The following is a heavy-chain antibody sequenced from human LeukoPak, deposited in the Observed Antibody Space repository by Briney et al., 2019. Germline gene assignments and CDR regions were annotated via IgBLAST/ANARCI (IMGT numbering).Heavy chain of an antibody. D-gene: IGHD5/OR15-5a*01. CDR3: TRDAVSTTTVGGIDY. V-gene: IGHV1-18*01. J-gene: IGHJ4*02. CDR2: ISGYSGNT. Sequence: ASVKVSCKASGYTFTNYGISLVRQAPEQGLEWMGWISGYSGNTKYAEKIQGRVTMTTDTSTSATYMELRSLRSDDTAVYYCTRDAVSTTTVGGIDYWGQGTLVTVSS. CDR1: GYTFTNYG.